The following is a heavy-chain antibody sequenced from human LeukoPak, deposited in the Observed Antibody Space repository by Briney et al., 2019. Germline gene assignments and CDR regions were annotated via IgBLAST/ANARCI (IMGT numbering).Heavy chain of an antibody. CDR1: GGSVSSGSYY. CDR3: ARGSSQWLGPFDY. J-gene: IGHJ4*02. V-gene: IGHV4-61*01. CDR2: IYYSGST. Sequence: SETLSLTCTVSGGSVSSGSYYWSWIRQPPGKGLEWIGYIYYSGSTNYNPSLKSRVTISVDTSKNQFSLKLSSVTAADTAVYYYARGSSQWLGPFDYWGQGTLVTVSS. D-gene: IGHD6-19*01.